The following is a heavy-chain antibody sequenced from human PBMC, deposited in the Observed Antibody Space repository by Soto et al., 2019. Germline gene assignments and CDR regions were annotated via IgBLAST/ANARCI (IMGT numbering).Heavy chain of an antibody. V-gene: IGHV4-59*01. Sequence: SETLSLTCTVSGGSISSYYWRWIRQPPGKGLEWIGYIYYSGSTNYNPSLKSRVTISVDTSKNQFSLKLSSVTAADTAVYYCARDRLMVRGSTYYYYGMDVWGQGTTVTVSS. J-gene: IGHJ6*02. CDR2: IYYSGST. D-gene: IGHD3-10*01. CDR1: GGSISSYY. CDR3: ARDRLMVRGSTYYYYGMDV.